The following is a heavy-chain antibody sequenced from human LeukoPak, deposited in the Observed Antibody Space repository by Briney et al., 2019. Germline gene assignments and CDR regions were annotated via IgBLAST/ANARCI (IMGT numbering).Heavy chain of an antibody. V-gene: IGHV4-30-4*08. D-gene: IGHD3-22*01. CDR1: GGSISSGDYY. Sequence: SQTLSLTCTVSGGSISSGDYYWSWIRQPPGKGLEWIGYIYYSGSTYYNPSLKSRVTISVDTSKNQFSLKLSSVTAADTAVYYCAREGKSGYYDSSGYYYLTVFDYWGKGTLVTVSS. CDR2: IYYSGST. J-gene: IGHJ4*02. CDR3: AREGKSGYYDSSGYYYLTVFDY.